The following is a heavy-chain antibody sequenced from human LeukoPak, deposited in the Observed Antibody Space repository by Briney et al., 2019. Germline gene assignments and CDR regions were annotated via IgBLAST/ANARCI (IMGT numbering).Heavy chain of an antibody. CDR3: SRDQTPYY. CDR1: GLTFGDYA. Sequence: GGSLRLSCAASGLTFGDYAMTWVRQAPGKGLEWVGFIRSKVYGGTPEYAASVKGRFTISRNDSKGIAYLQMNSLKTEDTAVYYCSRDQTPYYWGQGTLVTVSS. CDR2: IRSKVYGGTP. V-gene: IGHV3-49*04. J-gene: IGHJ4*02.